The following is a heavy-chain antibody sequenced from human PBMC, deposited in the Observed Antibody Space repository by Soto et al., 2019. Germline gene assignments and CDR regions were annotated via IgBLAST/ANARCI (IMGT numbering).Heavy chain of an antibody. Sequence: QVQLVQSGAAVTKPGSSVKVSCKASGGTFSSYAISWVRQAPGQGLEWMGGIIPIFVTANYAQKFQGRVTMTAYESTCTAYVELSSMRAEDSAVYYCARVREYSGSPPRGGYYGMDVLGQVTTVSV. CDR1: GGTFSSYA. V-gene: IGHV1-69*01. CDR2: IIPIFVTA. J-gene: IGHJ6*02. D-gene: IGHD1-26*01. CDR3: ARVREYSGSPPRGGYYGMDV.